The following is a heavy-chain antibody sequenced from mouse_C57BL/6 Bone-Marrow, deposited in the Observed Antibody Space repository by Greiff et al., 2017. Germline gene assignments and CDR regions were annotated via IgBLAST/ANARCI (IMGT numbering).Heavy chain of an antibody. CDR2: IYPGSGST. J-gene: IGHJ1*03. V-gene: IGHV1-55*01. Sequence: VQLQQPGAELVKPGASVKMSCKASGYTFTSYWITWVKQRPGQGLEWIGDIYPGSGSTNYNEKFKSKATLTVDTSSSTAHMQLSSLTSEDSAVYDCARPYYSNYWYFDVWGTGTTVTVSS. CDR1: GYTFTSYW. CDR3: ARPYYSNYWYFDV. D-gene: IGHD2-5*01.